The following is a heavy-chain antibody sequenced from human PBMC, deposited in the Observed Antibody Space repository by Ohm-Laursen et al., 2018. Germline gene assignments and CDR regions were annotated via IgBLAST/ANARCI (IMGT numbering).Heavy chain of an antibody. D-gene: IGHD6-25*01. Sequence: GSLRLSCAASGFTFSDYYMSWVRQAPGKGLEWVSVIHSGGNTYYVDSVKGRFTISRDNSKNTLYLQMNSLRDEDTAVYYCATAGPYSGDDYWGQGTLVNVSS. J-gene: IGHJ4*02. CDR2: IHSGGNT. CDR3: ATAGPYSGDDY. CDR1: GFTFSDYY. V-gene: IGHV3-53*01.